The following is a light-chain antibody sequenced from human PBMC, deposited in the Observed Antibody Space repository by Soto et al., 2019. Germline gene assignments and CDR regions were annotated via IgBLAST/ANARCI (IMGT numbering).Light chain of an antibody. V-gene: IGKV1-39*01. CDR1: QRISTF. Sequence: IQLTQSPSSLSVSFVDTFTITCRASQRISTFLNWYQQKPGKAPNLLIYAASSLQSGVPARFSGSGSGTEFTLTISSLQSEDFAVYYCQQYNNWPRTFGQGTKVDI. CDR2: AAS. J-gene: IGKJ1*01. CDR3: QQYNNWPRT.